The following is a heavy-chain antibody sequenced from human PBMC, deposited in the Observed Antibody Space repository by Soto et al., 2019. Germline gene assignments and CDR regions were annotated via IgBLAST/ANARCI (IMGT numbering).Heavy chain of an antibody. Sequence: QVQLVESGGGVVQPGRSLRLSCAASGFTFSGHAMNWVRQAPGKGLEWVAVISYDGSNKYYADSVKGRSSISRDNSKNTVYLQLNGLGTEDTAVYYCARGKWESYYFEYWGQGTLVTVSS. CDR2: ISYDGSNK. V-gene: IGHV3-30-3*01. D-gene: IGHD1-26*01. CDR1: GFTFSGHA. CDR3: ARGKWESYYFEY. J-gene: IGHJ4*02.